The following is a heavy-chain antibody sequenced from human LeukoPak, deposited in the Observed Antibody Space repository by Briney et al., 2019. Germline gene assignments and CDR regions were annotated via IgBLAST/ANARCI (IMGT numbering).Heavy chain of an antibody. D-gene: IGHD3-10*01. V-gene: IGHV1-2*02. J-gene: IGHJ4*02. Sequence: ASVKVSCKASGYTFTGYYMHWVRQAPGQGLEWMGWINPNSGGTNYAQKFQGRVTMTRDTSISTAYMEPSRLRSDDTAVYYCARAQALYGSGSYEIDYWGQGTLVTVSS. CDR1: GYTFTGYY. CDR2: INPNSGGT. CDR3: ARAQALYGSGSYEIDY.